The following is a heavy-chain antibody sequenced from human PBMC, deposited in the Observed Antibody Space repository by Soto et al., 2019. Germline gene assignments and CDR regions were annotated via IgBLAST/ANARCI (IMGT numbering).Heavy chain of an antibody. V-gene: IGHV3-21*01. Sequence: EVQLVESGGGLVKPGGSVRLSCAASGFTFSSYSMNWVRQAPGKGLEWVSSISSSSSYIYYADSVKGRFTISRDNAKNSLYLQMNSLRAEDTAVYYCARGYYDSSGYYGYWGQGTLVTVSS. CDR3: ARGYYDSSGYYGY. CDR1: GFTFSSYS. CDR2: ISSSSSYI. D-gene: IGHD3-22*01. J-gene: IGHJ4*02.